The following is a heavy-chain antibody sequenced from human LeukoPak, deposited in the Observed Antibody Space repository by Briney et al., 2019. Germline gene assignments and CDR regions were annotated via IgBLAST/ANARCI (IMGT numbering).Heavy chain of an antibody. CDR2: IYTSGST. CDR3: ARGDYSYYYMDV. V-gene: IGHV4-61*02. Sequence: SETLSLTCTVSGVSISSGSYCWSWMRQPAGKGLEWIGRIYTSGSTNYNPSLKSRVTISVDTSKNQFSLKLSSVTAADTAVYYCARGDYSYYYMDVWGKGTTVTVSS. CDR1: GVSISSGSYC. J-gene: IGHJ6*03.